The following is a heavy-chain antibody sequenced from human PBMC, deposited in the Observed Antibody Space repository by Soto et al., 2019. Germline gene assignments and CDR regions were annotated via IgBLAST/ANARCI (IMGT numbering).Heavy chain of an antibody. Sequence: QVQLQESGPGLVKPSQTLSLICTVPGGSITSGPNHWNWIRHHPEKGLEWIGCIFDSERTYYNPSLKGRVSMSLDTSKRQFSLSLNSVTAADTAVYYCARDPRDGYGHFDYWGQGILVTVSS. D-gene: IGHD5-12*01. V-gene: IGHV4-31*03. CDR3: ARDPRDGYGHFDY. CDR1: GGSITSGPNH. CDR2: IFDSERT. J-gene: IGHJ4*02.